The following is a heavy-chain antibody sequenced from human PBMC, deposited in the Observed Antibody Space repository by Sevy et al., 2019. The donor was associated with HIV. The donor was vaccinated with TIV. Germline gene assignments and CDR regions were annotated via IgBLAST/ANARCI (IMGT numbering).Heavy chain of an antibody. J-gene: IGHJ4*02. D-gene: IGHD2-15*01. CDR1: GYTFTSYR. V-gene: IGHV1-18*01. Sequence: ASVKVSCKASGYTFTSYRISWVRQAPGQGLEWMGWISTYNGDTNYVQKLQGRVTMITDTSTSTAYVELRSLRSDDTAVYYCERAYCSGGSCYSLAYWGKGTLVTVSS. CDR3: ERAYCSGGSCYSLAY. CDR2: ISTYNGDT.